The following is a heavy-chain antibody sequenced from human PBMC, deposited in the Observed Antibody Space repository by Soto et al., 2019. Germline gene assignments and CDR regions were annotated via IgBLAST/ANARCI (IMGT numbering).Heavy chain of an antibody. J-gene: IGHJ4*02. CDR3: AKSRIEYSSSGHFDY. Sequence: PSETLSLTCTVSGGSISSYYWSWIRQPPGKGLEWIGYIYYSGSTNYNPSLKSRVTISVDTSKNKFSLKLSSVTAADTAVYYCAKSRIEYSSSGHFDYWGQGTLVTVSS. CDR2: IYYSGST. D-gene: IGHD6-6*01. CDR1: GGSISSYY. V-gene: IGHV4-59*01.